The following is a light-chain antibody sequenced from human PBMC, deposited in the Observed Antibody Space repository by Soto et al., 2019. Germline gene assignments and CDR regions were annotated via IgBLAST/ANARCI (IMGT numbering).Light chain of an antibody. CDR3: QQRSNWPT. Sequence: EIVMTQSPSTLSVSPGEGATLSCRASQSVSNNLAWYQQKPGQAPRLLIYDASNRATGIPARFSGSGSGTDFTLTISSLEPEDFAVYYCQQRSNWPTFGQGTRLEIK. V-gene: IGKV3-11*01. CDR1: QSVSNN. CDR2: DAS. J-gene: IGKJ5*01.